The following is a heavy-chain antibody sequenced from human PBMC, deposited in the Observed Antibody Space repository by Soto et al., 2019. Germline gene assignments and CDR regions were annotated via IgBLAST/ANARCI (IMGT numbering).Heavy chain of an antibody. CDR2: IIPIFGTA. J-gene: IGHJ6*02. V-gene: IGHV1-69*13. Sequence: SVKVSCKASGGTFSSYAISWVRQAPGQGLEWMGGIIPIFGTANYAQKFQGRVTITADESTSTAYMELSSLRSEDTAVYYCAIFTIFGVALYVLAVWGQGTSVPGSS. D-gene: IGHD3-3*01. CDR1: GGTFSSYA. CDR3: AIFTIFGVALYVLAV.